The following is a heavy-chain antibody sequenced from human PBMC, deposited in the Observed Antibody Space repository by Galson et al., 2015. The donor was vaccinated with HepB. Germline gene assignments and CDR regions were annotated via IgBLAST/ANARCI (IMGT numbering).Heavy chain of an antibody. CDR2: INPNSGGT. Sequence: SVKVSCKASGYTFTGYYMHWVRQAPGQGLEWMGWINPNSGGTNYAQKFQGRVTMTRDTSISTAYMELSRLRSDDTAVYYCARAHEYSSGWYLLRGEGDYWGQGTLVTVSS. CDR3: ARAHEYSSGWYLLRGEGDY. J-gene: IGHJ4*02. CDR1: GYTFTGYY. D-gene: IGHD6-19*01. V-gene: IGHV1-2*02.